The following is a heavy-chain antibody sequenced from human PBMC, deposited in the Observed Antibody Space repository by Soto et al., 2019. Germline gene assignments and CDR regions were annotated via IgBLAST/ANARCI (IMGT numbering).Heavy chain of an antibody. CDR1: GFTFSSYG. Sequence: GGSLRLSCAASGFTFSSYGVHWVRQAPGKGLEWVAVISYDGSNKYYADSVKGRFTISRDNSKNTLYLQMNSLRAEDTAVYYCAKNGDSSGWYAFDYWGQGTLVTVSS. CDR3: AKNGDSSGWYAFDY. CDR2: ISYDGSNK. V-gene: IGHV3-30*18. D-gene: IGHD6-19*01. J-gene: IGHJ4*02.